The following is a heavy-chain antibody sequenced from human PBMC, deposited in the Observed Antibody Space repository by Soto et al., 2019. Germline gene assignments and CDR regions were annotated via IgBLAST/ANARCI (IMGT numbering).Heavy chain of an antibody. CDR3: ARARGIAARPGYYYGMAV. CDR1: GGSFSGYY. Sequence: SETLSLTCAVYGGSFSGYYWSWIRQPPGKGLEWIGEINHSGSTNYNPSLKSRVTISVDTSKNQFSLKLSSVTAADTAVYYCARARGIAARPGYYYGMAVWGQGTTVTVSS. CDR2: INHSGST. J-gene: IGHJ6*02. V-gene: IGHV4-34*01. D-gene: IGHD6-6*01.